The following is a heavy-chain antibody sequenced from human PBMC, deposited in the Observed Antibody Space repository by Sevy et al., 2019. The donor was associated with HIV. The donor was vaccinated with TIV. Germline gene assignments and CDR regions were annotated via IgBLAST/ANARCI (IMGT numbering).Heavy chain of an antibody. CDR1: GISISSHW. CDR2: INQDGSEI. J-gene: IGHJ6*02. V-gene: IGHV3-7*01. CDR3: ARAMGV. Sequence: GGSLRLSCVGSGISISSHWMNWVRQSPGKGLEWVANINQDGSEIYYVDSVKGRLTISRENAKNSWYLQMHSLRVEDSGVYYCARAMGVWGQGTTVTVSS.